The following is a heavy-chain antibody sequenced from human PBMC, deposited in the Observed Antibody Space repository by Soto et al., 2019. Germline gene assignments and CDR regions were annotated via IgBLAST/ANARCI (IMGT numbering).Heavy chain of an antibody. D-gene: IGHD4-17*01. CDR3: ARVRANDYEIDY. V-gene: IGHV3-7*03. J-gene: IGHJ4*02. CDR1: GFMFGSYW. Sequence: EVQLVESGGGLVQPGGSLRLSCAASGFMFGSYWMTWVRHAPGKGLEWVANIKRDGSEKFYVDSVKGRFTISRDNADNSLFLHTNSLRAEDTAIYYCARVRANDYEIDYWGQGALVTVS. CDR2: IKRDGSEK.